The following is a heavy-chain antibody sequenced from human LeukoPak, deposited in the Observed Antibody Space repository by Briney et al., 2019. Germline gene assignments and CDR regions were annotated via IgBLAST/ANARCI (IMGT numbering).Heavy chain of an antibody. CDR1: GFTFSDYY. CDR2: ISSSGSTI. V-gene: IGHV3-11*01. D-gene: IGHD2-2*01. J-gene: IGHJ6*02. CDR3: ARVHGTAATSNYYYYYGMDV. Sequence: GGSLRLSCAASGFTFSDYYMSWIRQAPGKGLEWVSYISSSGSTIYYADSVKGRFTISRDNAKNSLYLQMNSLRAEDTAVYYCARVHGTAATSNYYYYYGMDVWGQGTTVTVSS.